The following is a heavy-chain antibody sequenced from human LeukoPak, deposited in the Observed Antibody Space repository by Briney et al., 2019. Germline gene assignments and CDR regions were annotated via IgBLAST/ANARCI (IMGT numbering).Heavy chain of an antibody. CDR1: GFKFSSFA. CDR3: AKGPHDRGYWYFDL. V-gene: IGHV3-23*01. Sequence: GGSLSLSCAASGFKFSSFAMSWVRQPPGKGLEWVSAISGRGDTTYYANSVRGRFTISRDNSKNTLYLQMNSLRAEDTAVYFCAKGPHDRGYWYFDLWGRGTLVTVSS. J-gene: IGHJ2*01. CDR2: ISGRGDTT. D-gene: IGHD6-13*01.